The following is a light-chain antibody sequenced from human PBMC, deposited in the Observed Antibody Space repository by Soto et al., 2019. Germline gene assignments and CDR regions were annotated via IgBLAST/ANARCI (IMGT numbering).Light chain of an antibody. J-gene: IGKJ1*01. CDR1: QSVSSSF. CDR2: GAS. Sequence: EIVMTQSPATLSVSPGESATLSCRASQSVSSSFLAWYQQKAGQAPRLLIYGASRRATGIPDRFSGSGSGTDFTLTISRLEPEDFAVYYCQQYVSSPWAFGQGTKVDI. V-gene: IGKV3-20*01. CDR3: QQYVSSPWA.